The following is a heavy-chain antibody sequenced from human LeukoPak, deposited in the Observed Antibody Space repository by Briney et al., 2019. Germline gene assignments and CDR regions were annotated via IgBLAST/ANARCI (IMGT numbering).Heavy chain of an antibody. V-gene: IGHV1-8*01. CDR1: GYTFTSYD. CDR3: ARGHYYDGSGCHFAPFDY. Sequence: ASVKVSCKASGYTFTSYDINWVRQATGQGLEWMGWMNPNSGNTGYAQKFQGRVTMTRNTSISTAYMELSSLRSEDTAVYYCARGHYYDGSGCHFAPFDYWGQGTLVTVSS. J-gene: IGHJ4*02. D-gene: IGHD3-22*01. CDR2: MNPNSGNT.